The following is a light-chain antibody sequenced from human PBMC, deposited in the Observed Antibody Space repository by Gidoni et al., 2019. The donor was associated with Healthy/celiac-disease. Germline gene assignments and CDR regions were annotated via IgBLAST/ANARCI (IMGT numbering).Light chain of an antibody. J-gene: IGKJ1*01. Sequence: DIQMTQSPPSLSASVGDRVTITCRASQSISSYLNWYQQKPGKAPKLLIYAASSLQSGVPSRFSGSGSGTDFTLTISSLQPEDFATYYCQQSDSTKWTFGQGTKVEIK. CDR3: QQSDSTKWT. CDR2: AAS. CDR1: QSISSY. V-gene: IGKV1-39*01.